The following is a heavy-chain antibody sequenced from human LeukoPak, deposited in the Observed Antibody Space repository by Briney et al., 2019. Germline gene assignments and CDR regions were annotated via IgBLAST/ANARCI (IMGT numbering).Heavy chain of an antibody. CDR1: GYTFTGYY. D-gene: IGHD6-13*01. CDR3: ARCSSSWYEVYWFDP. V-gene: IGHV1-2*02. CDR2: INPNSGGT. Sequence: GASVKVSCKASGYTFTGYYMHWVRQAPGQGLEWMGWINPNSGGTNYGQKFQGRVTMTRDTSISTAYMELSRLRSDDTAVYYCARCSSSWYEVYWFDPWGQGTLVTVSS. J-gene: IGHJ5*02.